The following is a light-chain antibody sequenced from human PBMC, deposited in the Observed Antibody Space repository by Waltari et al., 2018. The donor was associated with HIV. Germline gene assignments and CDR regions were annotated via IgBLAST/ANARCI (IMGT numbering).Light chain of an antibody. CDR2: GAS. CDR1: QTITTS. V-gene: IGKV1-5*03. J-gene: IGKJ3*01. Sequence: DVQMTQSPSTLSASIGDRVTISCRASQTITTSLAWYQHKPGKAPKLLVYGASTLPSGVPSKFSGSGSGTEFTLTISSLQPDDFATYYCLHYKYYPFTFGPGTKVDIK. CDR3: LHYKYYPFT.